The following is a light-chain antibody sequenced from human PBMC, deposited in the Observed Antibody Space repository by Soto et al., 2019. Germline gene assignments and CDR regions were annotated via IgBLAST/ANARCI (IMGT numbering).Light chain of an antibody. V-gene: IGLV2-14*01. J-gene: IGLJ2*01. CDR1: SSDVGGYNY. Sequence: QSALTQPASVSGSPGQSITISCSGTSSDVGGYNYVSWYQQHPGKAPKLMIYDVSNRPSGVSNRFSGSKSGNTASLTISGRQAEDEADYYCCSYTSSSTLVVFGGGTKRTVL. CDR2: DVS. CDR3: CSYTSSSTLVV.